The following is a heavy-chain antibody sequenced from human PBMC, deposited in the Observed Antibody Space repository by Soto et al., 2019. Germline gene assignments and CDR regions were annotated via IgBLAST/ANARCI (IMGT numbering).Heavy chain of an antibody. CDR1: GGSISSSNW. CDR3: ARVPDVDTAITFDS. D-gene: IGHD5-18*01. CDR2: IYHSGST. V-gene: IGHV4-4*02. Sequence: QVQLQESGPGLVKPSGTLSLTCAVSGGSISSSNWWSWVRQPPGKGLEWIGEIYHSGSTNYNPSLKSRVTXXVXKXXNQFSRKLSSVTAADTAVYYCARVPDVDTAITFDSWGQGTLVTVSS. J-gene: IGHJ4*02.